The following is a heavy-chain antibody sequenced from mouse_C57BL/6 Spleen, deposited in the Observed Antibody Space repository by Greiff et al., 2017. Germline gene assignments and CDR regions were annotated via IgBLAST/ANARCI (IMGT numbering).Heavy chain of an antibody. CDR3: ARYYYGSSPSYAMDY. Sequence: QVQLKQSGAELARPGASVKLSCKASGYTFTSYDISWVKQRTGQGLEWIGEIYPRSGNTYYNEKFKGKATLTADKSTSTAYMELRSLTSEDSAVYFCARYYYGSSPSYAMDYWGQGTSVTVSS. CDR2: IYPRSGNT. CDR1: GYTFTSYD. V-gene: IGHV1-81*01. J-gene: IGHJ4*01. D-gene: IGHD1-1*01.